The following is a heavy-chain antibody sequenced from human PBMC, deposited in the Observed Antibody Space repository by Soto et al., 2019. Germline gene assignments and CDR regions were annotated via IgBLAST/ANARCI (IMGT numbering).Heavy chain of an antibody. V-gene: IGHV1-18*04. D-gene: IGHD4-17*01. CDR1: GYTFTGYY. J-gene: IGHJ4*02. CDR3: AREDGDDYGDYEAY. CDR2: ISAYNGNT. Sequence: ASVKVSCKASGYTFTGYYMHWVRQAPGQGLEWMGWISAYNGNTNYAQKLQGRVTMTTDTSTSTAYMELRSLRSDDTAVYYCAREDGDDYGDYEAYWGQGTLVTVSS.